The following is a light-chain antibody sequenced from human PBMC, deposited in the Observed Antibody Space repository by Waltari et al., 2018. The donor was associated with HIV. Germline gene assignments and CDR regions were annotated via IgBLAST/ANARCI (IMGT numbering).Light chain of an antibody. Sequence: DIQMTQSPSSLSASVGDRVTLTCRASQDISNFLAWFQQKPGKVPKLLIYAASTLQSGVPSRFSGSGSGTDFTLTISSLQPEDVATYYCQKYNSAPRTFGGGTKVAI. V-gene: IGKV1-27*01. CDR1: QDISNF. CDR2: AAS. J-gene: IGKJ4*01. CDR3: QKYNSAPRT.